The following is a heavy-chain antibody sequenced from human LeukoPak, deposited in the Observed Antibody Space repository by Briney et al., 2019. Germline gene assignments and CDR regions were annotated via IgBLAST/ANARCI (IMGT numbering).Heavy chain of an antibody. J-gene: IGHJ4*02. V-gene: IGHV4-59*12. CDR2: IYYSGST. CDR1: GGSISSYY. CDR3: ARAYYDILTGYYMGYFDY. Sequence: PSETLSLTCTVSGGSISSYYWSWIRQPPGKGLEWIGYIYYSGSTNYNPSLKSRVTISVDTSKNQFSLKLSSVTAADTAVYYCARAYYDILTGYYMGYFDYWGQGTLVTVSS. D-gene: IGHD3-9*01.